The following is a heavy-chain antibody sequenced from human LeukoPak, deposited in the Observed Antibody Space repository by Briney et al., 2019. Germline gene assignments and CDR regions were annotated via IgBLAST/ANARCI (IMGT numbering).Heavy chain of an antibody. CDR3: ATTLPREDYYDSSASPRRGSWFDP. V-gene: IGHV1-24*01. Sequence: EASVTVSCTVSGYTLTELSMHWVRQAPGKGLEWMGGFDPEDGETIYAQKFQGRVTMTEDTSTDTAYMELSSLRSEDTAVYYCATTLPREDYYDSSASPRRGSWFDPWGQGTLVTVSS. CDR2: FDPEDGET. D-gene: IGHD3-22*01. CDR1: GYTLTELS. J-gene: IGHJ5*02.